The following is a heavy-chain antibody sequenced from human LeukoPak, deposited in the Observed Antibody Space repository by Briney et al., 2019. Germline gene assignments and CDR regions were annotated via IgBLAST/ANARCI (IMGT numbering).Heavy chain of an antibody. Sequence: SETLSLTCAVYGGSFSGYYWSWIRQPLGKGLEWIGEINHSGSTNYNPSLKSRVTISVDTSKNQFSLKLSSVTAADTAVYYCARGAMFYGFWSGYYVRKVPPPDYWGQGTLVTVSS. D-gene: IGHD3-3*01. V-gene: IGHV4-34*01. CDR1: GGSFSGYY. J-gene: IGHJ4*02. CDR2: INHSGST. CDR3: ARGAMFYGFWSGYYVRKVPPPDY.